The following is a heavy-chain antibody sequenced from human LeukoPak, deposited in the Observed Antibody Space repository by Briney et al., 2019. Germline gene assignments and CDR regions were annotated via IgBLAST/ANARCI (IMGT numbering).Heavy chain of an antibody. J-gene: IGHJ1*01. CDR2: ISWNSGSI. V-gene: IGHV3-9*03. D-gene: IGHD3-10*01. CDR3: AKDYGSGSYYMPEYFQH. Sequence: TGRSLRLSCAASGFTFDDYAMHWVRQVPGKGLEWVSGISWNSGSIACADSVKGRFTISRDNAKNSLYLQMNSLRAEDMALYYCAKDYGSGSYYMPEYFQHWGQGTLVTVSS. CDR1: GFTFDDYA.